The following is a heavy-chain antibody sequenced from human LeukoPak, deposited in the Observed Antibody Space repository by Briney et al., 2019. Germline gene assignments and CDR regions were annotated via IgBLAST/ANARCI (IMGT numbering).Heavy chain of an antibody. V-gene: IGHV4-4*02. J-gene: IGHJ4*02. CDR3: ARSWHGSGSSVDY. CDR1: GASISSSNW. Sequence: PSETLSLTCAVSGASISSSNWWSWVHQPPGKGLDWIGEISHSGNTYYNPSLNSRVTLSVDKSKNQFSLRLSSVTAADTAIYYCARSWHGSGSSVDYWGQGTLVTVSS. D-gene: IGHD3-10*01. CDR2: ISHSGNT.